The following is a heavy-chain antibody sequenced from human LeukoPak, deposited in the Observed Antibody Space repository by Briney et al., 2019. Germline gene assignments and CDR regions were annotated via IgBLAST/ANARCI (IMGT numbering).Heavy chain of an antibody. Sequence: SETLPLTCAVYGGSFSGYYWSWIRQPPGKGLEWIGEINHSGSTNYNPSLKSRVTISVDTSKNQFSLKLSSVTAADTAVYYCASGSSSLFTPVYYYYGMDVWGQGTTVTVSS. D-gene: IGHD6-13*01. J-gene: IGHJ6*02. CDR3: ASGSSSLFTPVYYYYGMDV. CDR1: GGSFSGYY. CDR2: INHSGST. V-gene: IGHV4-34*01.